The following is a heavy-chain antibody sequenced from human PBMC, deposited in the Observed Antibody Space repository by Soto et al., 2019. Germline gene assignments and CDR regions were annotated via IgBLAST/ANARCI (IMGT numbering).Heavy chain of an antibody. CDR1: GYTFTSYA. D-gene: IGHD1-26*01. Sequence: ASVKVSCKASGYTFTSYAVHWWRQAPGQRLEWLGWINAANGNTKYSQKFQGRITITRDTSASTTYMELSSLTSEDTAVYYCATDSGSYWAFDYWGQGALVTVSS. CDR3: ATDSGSYWAFDY. V-gene: IGHV1-3*01. J-gene: IGHJ4*02. CDR2: INAANGNT.